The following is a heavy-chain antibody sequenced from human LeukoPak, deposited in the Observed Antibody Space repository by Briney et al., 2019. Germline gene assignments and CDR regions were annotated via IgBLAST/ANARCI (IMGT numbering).Heavy chain of an antibody. CDR2: IRYDGSEK. CDR3: ARGFGITMIVVADPLDI. D-gene: IGHD3-22*01. CDR1: GFTFNNYW. V-gene: IGHV3-7*01. Sequence: GGSLRLSCEASGFTFNNYWMSWVRQAPGKGLEWVANIRYDGSEKYYVDSVKGRFTISRDNAKNSLYLQMNSLRAEDTAVYYCARGFGITMIVVADPLDIWGQGTMVTVSS. J-gene: IGHJ3*02.